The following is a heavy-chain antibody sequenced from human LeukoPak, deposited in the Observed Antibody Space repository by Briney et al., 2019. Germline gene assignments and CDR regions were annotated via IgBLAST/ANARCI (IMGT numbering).Heavy chain of an antibody. J-gene: IGHJ4*02. CDR2: IWHDGGNK. V-gene: IGHV3-30*02. D-gene: IGHD3-22*01. CDR3: AKERLHKYYYDSSGSYYFDY. Sequence: GGSLRLSCAASGFIFSAYGMHWVRQAPGKGLEWVAVIWHDGGNKYYADSVKGRFTISRDNSKNTLYLQMNSLRAEDTAVYYCAKERLHKYYYDSSGSYYFDYWGQGTLVTVSS. CDR1: GFIFSAYG.